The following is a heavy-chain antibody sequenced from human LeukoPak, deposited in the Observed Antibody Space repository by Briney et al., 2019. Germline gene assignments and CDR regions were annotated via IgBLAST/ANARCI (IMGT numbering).Heavy chain of an antibody. Sequence: SETLSLTCTVCGGSISSSSYYWGWIRKPPGKGLEWIGSIYYSGSTYYNPSLKSRVTISVDTSKNQFTLKLSSVTAADTAVYYCAREGTSGTHLNWFDPWGQGTLVTVSS. CDR2: IYYSGST. CDR3: AREGTSGTHLNWFDP. J-gene: IGHJ5*02. CDR1: GGSISSSSYY. V-gene: IGHV4-39*06. D-gene: IGHD1-1*01.